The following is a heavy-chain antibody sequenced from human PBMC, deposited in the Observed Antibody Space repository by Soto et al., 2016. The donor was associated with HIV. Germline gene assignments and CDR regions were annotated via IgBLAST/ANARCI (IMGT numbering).Heavy chain of an antibody. CDR2: IYSGGTT. D-gene: IGHD5-12*01. J-gene: IGHJ4*02. Sequence: EVQLVESGGGLVRPGGSLRLSCTASGFTVSNFYMSWVRQAPGKGLECVSVIYSGGTTYNADSVRGRFTISRDNSKNTLYLQMNTLRAEDTAVYYCARDGLRSGRGFDYWGQGTLVHRLL. CDR1: GFTVSNFY. V-gene: IGHV3-66*01. CDR3: ARDGLRSGRGFDY.